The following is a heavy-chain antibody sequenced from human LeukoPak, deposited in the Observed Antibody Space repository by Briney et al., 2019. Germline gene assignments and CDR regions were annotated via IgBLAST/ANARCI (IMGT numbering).Heavy chain of an antibody. V-gene: IGHV4-59*01. CDR3: VRLQPNTGEWAFDI. CDR2: ISNSGST. Sequence: PSETLSLTCTVSGGSISSYYWSWIRQPPGEGLEWIGYISNSGSTNYNPSLKSRVTISVDTSKNQLSLKLSSVTAADTAVYHCVRLQPNTGEWAFDIWGQGTMVSVS. J-gene: IGHJ3*02. D-gene: IGHD1-1*01. CDR1: GGSISSYY.